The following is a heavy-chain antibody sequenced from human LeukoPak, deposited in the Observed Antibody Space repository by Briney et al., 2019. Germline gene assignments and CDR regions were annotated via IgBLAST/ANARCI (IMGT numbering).Heavy chain of an antibody. D-gene: IGHD2-15*01. CDR2: LSGSGDKT. J-gene: IGHJ6*03. CDR3: AKDTSAWWYHRAYMNV. Sequence: SGGSLRLSCAASGFTFSDYAMSWVRQAPGGGPEWVSALSGSGDKTFHADSVKGRFTTSRDNSKNTLSLQMSSLRVEDSAVYFCAKDTSAWWYHRAYMNVWGTGTTVTVSS. V-gene: IGHV3-23*01. CDR1: GFTFSDYA.